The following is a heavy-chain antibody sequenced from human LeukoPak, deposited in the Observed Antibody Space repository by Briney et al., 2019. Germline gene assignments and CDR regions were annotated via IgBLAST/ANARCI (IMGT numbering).Heavy chain of an antibody. J-gene: IGHJ4*02. Sequence: ASVKVSCKASGYTFTSYGISWVRQAPGQGLEWMGWISAYNGNTNYAQKLQGRVTMTTDTSTSTAYMELRSLRSDDTAVYYCASAPPGYSSSWYEGFYFDYWGQGTLVTVSS. CDR1: GYTFTSYG. CDR3: ASAPPGYSSSWYEGFYFDY. V-gene: IGHV1-18*01. CDR2: ISAYNGNT. D-gene: IGHD6-13*01.